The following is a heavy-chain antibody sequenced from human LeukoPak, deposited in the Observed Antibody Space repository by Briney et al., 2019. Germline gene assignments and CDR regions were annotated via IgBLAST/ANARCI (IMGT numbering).Heavy chain of an antibody. CDR3: ARVDDSSGYYYGWFDP. D-gene: IGHD3-22*01. CDR1: GGSFSGYY. Sequence: PSETLSLTCAVYGGSFSGYYWGWIRQPPGKGLEWIGSIYYSGSTYYNPSLKSRVIISVDTSKNQFSLKLSSVTAADTAVYYCARVDDSSGYYYGWFDPWGQGTLVTVSS. J-gene: IGHJ5*02. CDR2: IYYSGST. V-gene: IGHV4-34*01.